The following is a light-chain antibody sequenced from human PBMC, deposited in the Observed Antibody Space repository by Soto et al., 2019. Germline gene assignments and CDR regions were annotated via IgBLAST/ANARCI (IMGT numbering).Light chain of an antibody. CDR3: QTWGTGTLV. CDR2: LNSDGSH. J-gene: IGLJ2*01. V-gene: IGLV4-69*01. CDR1: SGHSSYA. Sequence: PVLTQSPSASASLGASVKLTCTLSSGHSSYAIAWHQQQPEKGPRYLMKLNSDGSHSKGDGIPDRFSGSSSGAERYLTISRLQSEDEADYYCQTWGTGTLVFGGGTKLTVL.